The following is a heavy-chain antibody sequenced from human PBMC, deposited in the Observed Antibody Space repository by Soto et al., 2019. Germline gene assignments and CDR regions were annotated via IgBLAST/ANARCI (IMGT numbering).Heavy chain of an antibody. CDR2: INAGNGNT. Sequence: QVQLVQSGAEVKKPGASVKVSCKASGYTFTSYAMHWVRQAPGQRLEWMGWINAGNGNTKYSQKFQGRVTITRDTSESTAYMELSSLRSEDTAVYYCARSPVVVAINWFDPWGQGTLVTVSS. J-gene: IGHJ5*02. V-gene: IGHV1-3*01. CDR3: ARSPVVVAINWFDP. CDR1: GYTFTSYA. D-gene: IGHD3-22*01.